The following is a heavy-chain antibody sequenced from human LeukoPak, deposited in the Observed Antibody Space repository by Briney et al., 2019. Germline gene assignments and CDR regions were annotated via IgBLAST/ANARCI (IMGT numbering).Heavy chain of an antibody. CDR3: VREASGGSKGVSGIFDI. CDR1: GFNFSSYS. D-gene: IGHD2-15*01. J-gene: IGHJ3*02. V-gene: IGHV3-21*01. CDR2: ISSSSSFI. Sequence: GGSLRLSCAGSGFNFSSYSMSWVRQAPWKGLEFVSSISSSSSFIYYADSVKGRLTISRDNAKNSLYLQMNSLRAEDTAVYHCVREASGGSKGVSGIFDIWGQGTLVTVSS.